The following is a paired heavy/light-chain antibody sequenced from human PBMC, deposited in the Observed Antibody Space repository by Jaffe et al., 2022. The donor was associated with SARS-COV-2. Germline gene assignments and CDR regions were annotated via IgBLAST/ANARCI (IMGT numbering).Heavy chain of an antibody. V-gene: IGHV3-43*02. J-gene: IGHJ6*02. CDR2: LSGDGGHT. CDR3: AKDTSTDLETSSYSYYYGMDV. D-gene: IGHD2-2*01. Sequence: EVQLVESGGGVVQPGGSLRLSCAASGFTFDNYAMHWVRQSPGKGLEWVSLLSGDGGHTSYADSVKGRFTISRDNSKSSLYLHLNSLRTEDSALYYCAKDTSTDLETSSYSYYYGMDVWGQGTTVTVSS. CDR1: GFTFDNYA.
Light chain of an antibody. Sequence: EIVLTQSPATLSLSPGERATLSCRASQSVNTYLAWYQQKPGQAPRLLIYDASIRATGIPARFSGSGSGTDFTLTVTSLEPEDFAVYYCQHRSNWPPVTFGGGTKVEIK. CDR2: DAS. J-gene: IGKJ4*01. CDR1: QSVNTY. CDR3: QHRSNWPPVT. V-gene: IGKV3-11*01.